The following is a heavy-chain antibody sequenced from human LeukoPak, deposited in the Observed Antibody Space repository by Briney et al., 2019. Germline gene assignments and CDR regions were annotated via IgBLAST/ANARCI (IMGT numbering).Heavy chain of an antibody. CDR3: AREYSSSWPVGYYYMDV. CDR2: ISSSGSTI. V-gene: IGHV3-48*04. Sequence: RSGGSLRLSCAASGFTFSSYSMTWVRQAPGKGLEWVSYISSSGSTIYYADSVKGRFTISRDNAKNSLYLQMNSLRAEDTAVYYCAREYSSSWPVGYYYMDVWGKGTTVTISS. D-gene: IGHD6-13*01. J-gene: IGHJ6*03. CDR1: GFTFSSYS.